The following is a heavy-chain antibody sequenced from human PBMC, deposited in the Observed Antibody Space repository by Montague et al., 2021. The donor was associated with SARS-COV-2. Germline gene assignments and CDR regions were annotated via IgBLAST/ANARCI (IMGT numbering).Heavy chain of an antibody. D-gene: IGHD3-3*01. CDR2: IYYSGST. Sequence: SETLSLTCTVSGGSISSSSYYWGRIRQPPGKGLEWIGSIYYSGSTYYNPSLKSRVTISVDTSKNQFSLKLSSVTAADTAVYYCARQGMAGITIFGVVLPNYGMDVWGQGTTVTVSS. J-gene: IGHJ6*02. V-gene: IGHV4-39*01. CDR1: GGSISSSSYY. CDR3: ARQGMAGITIFGVVLPNYGMDV.